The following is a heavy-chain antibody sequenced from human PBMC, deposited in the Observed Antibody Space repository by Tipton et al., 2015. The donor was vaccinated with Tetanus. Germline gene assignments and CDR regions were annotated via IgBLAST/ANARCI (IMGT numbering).Heavy chain of an antibody. CDR1: GDSISSGDFY. V-gene: IGHV4-30-4*08. CDR2: IYFTGTT. J-gene: IGHJ4*02. CDR3: GRDSYYSSRWSFADY. Sequence: TLSLTCTVSGDSISSGDFYWSWIRQHPGKGLEWIGYIYFTGTTYYNPSLESRLTISIDASKNQFSLELTSVTAADTAVYYCGRDSYYSSRWSFADYWGQGTLVTVSS. D-gene: IGHD3-22*01.